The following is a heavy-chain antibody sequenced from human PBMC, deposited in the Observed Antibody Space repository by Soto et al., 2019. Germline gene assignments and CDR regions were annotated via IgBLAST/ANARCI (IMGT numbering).Heavy chain of an antibody. D-gene: IGHD3-16*01. CDR2: IGTAGDT. J-gene: IGHJ3*01. V-gene: IGHV3-13*01. Sequence: EVQLVESGGGLVQPGGSLRLSCAASGFSFSTYDMHWVRQATGKGLEWVSAIGTAGDTYYPGSVKGRFTISRENAKNSVYLPMDSLGAGDNAGYYCARHYGNAFYLWGQGTMVTVSS. CDR1: GFSFSTYD. CDR3: ARHYGNAFYL.